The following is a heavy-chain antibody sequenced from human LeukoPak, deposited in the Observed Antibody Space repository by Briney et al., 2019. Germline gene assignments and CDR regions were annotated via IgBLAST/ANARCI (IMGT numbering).Heavy chain of an antibody. J-gene: IGHJ6*03. D-gene: IGHD3-10*01. CDR1: GFTFSSYW. CDR2: ISYDGSNK. Sequence: GGSLRLSCAASGFTFSSYWMHWVRQAPGKGLEWVAVISYDGSNKDYADSVKGRFTISRDNAKKSLYLQMNSLRAEDTAVYYCARVGGITLALAPSPFPDYNYYYMDVWGKGTTVTVSS. CDR3: ARVGGITLALAPSPFPDYNYYYMDV. V-gene: IGHV3-30*03.